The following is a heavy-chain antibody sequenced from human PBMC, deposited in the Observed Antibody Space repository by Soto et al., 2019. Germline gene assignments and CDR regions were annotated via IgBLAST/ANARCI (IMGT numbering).Heavy chain of an antibody. CDR1: GYTFTGYY. Sequence: QVQLVQSGAEVKKPGASVKVSCKASGYTFTGYYIHWVRQAPGQGLEWMGWINTNSGGTNYAQKFQGRVTMTRDTSISTAYTELSRLTSDDTAVYYCARTQTNDYWGQGTLVTVSS. CDR3: ARTQTNDY. V-gene: IGHV1-2*02. J-gene: IGHJ4*02. CDR2: INTNSGGT.